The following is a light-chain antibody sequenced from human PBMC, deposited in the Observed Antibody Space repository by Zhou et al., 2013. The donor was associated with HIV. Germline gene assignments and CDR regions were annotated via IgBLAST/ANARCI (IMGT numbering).Light chain of an antibody. CDR1: QSVSSSY. Sequence: EIVLRQPPGTLSLSPGERATLSCRASQSVSSSYLAWYQQKPGQAPRLLIYGASSRATGIPDRFSGGGSGTDFTLTISRLEPEDFAVYYCQQYGRSPGTTFGQGTRLEIK. CDR2: GAS. V-gene: IGKV3-20*01. J-gene: IGKJ5*01. CDR3: QQYGRSPGTT.